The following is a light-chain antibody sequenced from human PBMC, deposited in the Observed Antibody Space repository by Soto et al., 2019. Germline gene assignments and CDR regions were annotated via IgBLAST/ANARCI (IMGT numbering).Light chain of an antibody. J-gene: IGKJ1*01. CDR1: QTVSITY. CDR3: QQYNDWPLT. Sequence: DIVMTQSPGSLSVSPGERVTLSCRASQTVSITYLTWYQQKPGQAPSLLIYGAFTRATGIPARFSGTGSGTEFTLTISSLQSEDFALYYCQQYNDWPLTFGQGTKVDIK. V-gene: IGKV3-15*01. CDR2: GAF.